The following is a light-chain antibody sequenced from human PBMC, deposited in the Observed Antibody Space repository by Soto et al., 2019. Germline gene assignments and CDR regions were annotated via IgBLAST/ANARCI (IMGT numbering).Light chain of an antibody. CDR2: AAS. CDR3: QQYTNWPLT. CDR1: QSISSK. J-gene: IGKJ1*01. V-gene: IGKV3-15*01. Sequence: EIEMTQSPATLSVCPGERAALPCRASQSISSKLAWYQQKPGQAPRLLIYAASTRATGVPARFSGSGSGTEFTLTISSMQSEDFAIYYCQQYTNWPLTFGQGNKVEIK.